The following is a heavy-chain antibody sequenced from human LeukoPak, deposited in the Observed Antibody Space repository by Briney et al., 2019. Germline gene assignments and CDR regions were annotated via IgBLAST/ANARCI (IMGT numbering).Heavy chain of an antibody. Sequence: ASVKVSCKASGYTFTSYYMHWVRQAPGQGLEWMGVINPSGGSTSYAQKFQGRVTMTRDTSTSTVYMELSSLRSEDTAVYYCARDSQLLMFDYWGQGTLVTVSS. CDR3: ARDSQLLMFDY. V-gene: IGHV1-46*01. J-gene: IGHJ4*02. D-gene: IGHD2-2*01. CDR1: GYTFTSYY. CDR2: INPSGGST.